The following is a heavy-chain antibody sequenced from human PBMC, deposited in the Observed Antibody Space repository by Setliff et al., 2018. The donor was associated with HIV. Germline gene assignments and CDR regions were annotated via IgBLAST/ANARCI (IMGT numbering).Heavy chain of an antibody. Sequence: ETLSLTCVVSGYSISSGYYWGWIRQPPGKGLEWIGSIYHSGSTYYAPSLQSRVTISIDKARDQFSLKLSSVTAADTAVYFCARHDNYDNGGYYNLYYFDSWGPGTLVTVSS. D-gene: IGHD3-22*01. J-gene: IGHJ4*02. V-gene: IGHV4-38-2*01. CDR1: GYSISSGYY. CDR3: ARHDNYDNGGYYNLYYFDS. CDR2: IYHSGST.